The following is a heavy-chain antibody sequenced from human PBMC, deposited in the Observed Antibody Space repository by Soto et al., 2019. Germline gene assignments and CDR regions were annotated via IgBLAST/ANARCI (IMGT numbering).Heavy chain of an antibody. CDR1: GFTFSGYG. J-gene: IGHJ6*02. V-gene: IGHV3-33*01. CDR2: IWYDGSNK. Sequence: QVQLEESGGGVVQPGRSLRLSCAASGFTFSGYGMHWVRQAPGKGLEWVAIIWYDGSNKYYADSVKGRFTISRDNSKNTLYLQMNSLRAEDTAVYYCARDPGTSCYMCGMDVWGQGTTVTVS. D-gene: IGHD2-2*02. CDR3: ARDPGTSCYMCGMDV.